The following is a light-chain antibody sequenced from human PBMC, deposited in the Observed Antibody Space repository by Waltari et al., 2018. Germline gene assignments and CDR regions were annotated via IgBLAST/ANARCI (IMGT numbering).Light chain of an antibody. Sequence: SALTQPRSVSGSPGQSVIISCTGTSSDVGAYNYVSWYQQPPGKAPKLMIYDVSKRPSGVPDRFSGSKSGNTASLTISGLQAEEEADYYCCSYAGSYTWVFGGGPQLTVL. V-gene: IGLV2-11*01. CDR2: DVS. CDR3: CSYAGSYTWV. J-gene: IGLJ3*02. CDR1: SSDVGAYNY.